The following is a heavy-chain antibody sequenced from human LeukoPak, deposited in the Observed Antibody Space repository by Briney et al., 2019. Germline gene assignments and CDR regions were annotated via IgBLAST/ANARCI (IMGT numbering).Heavy chain of an antibody. V-gene: IGHV3-23*01. Sequence: PGGSLRLSCAASGFTSTNYAMNWVRQAPGKGLEWVSVLIGSSGSTDYADSVKGRFTISRDNSRNTLYLQMNSLRAEDTAMYYCAKGTYYMDVWGKGTTVTVSS. CDR1: GFTSTNYA. J-gene: IGHJ6*03. CDR3: AKGTYYMDV. CDR2: LIGSSGST.